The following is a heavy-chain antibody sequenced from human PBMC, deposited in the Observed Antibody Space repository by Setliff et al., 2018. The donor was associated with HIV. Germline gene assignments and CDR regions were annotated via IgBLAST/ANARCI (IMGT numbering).Heavy chain of an antibody. CDR2: IYPGDSDT. D-gene: IGHD3-10*01. CDR1: GYSFTTYW. V-gene: IGHV5-51*01. CDR3: ARHGQYGSGSYYNRPFDY. Sequence: PGESLKIPCKGSGYSFTTYWIAWLRQMPGKGLEWVGIIYPGDSDTRYSPSFQGQVTISADKSISTAYLQWSSLKASDTAMYYCARHGQYGSGSYYNRPFDYWGQGTLVTVSS. J-gene: IGHJ4*02.